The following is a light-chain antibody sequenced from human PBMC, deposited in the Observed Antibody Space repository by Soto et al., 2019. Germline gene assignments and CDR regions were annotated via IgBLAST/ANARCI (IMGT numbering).Light chain of an antibody. CDR2: GAS. CDR3: QQYYSTPIT. V-gene: IGKV3-15*01. CDR1: QSVSSN. J-gene: IGKJ5*01. Sequence: EIVLTQSPATLSLSPGERATLSCRASQSVSSNLAWYQQKPGQAPTLLIYGASTRATGIPGRFSGSGSGTDFTLTISSLQAEDVAVYYCQQYYSTPITFGQGTRLEIK.